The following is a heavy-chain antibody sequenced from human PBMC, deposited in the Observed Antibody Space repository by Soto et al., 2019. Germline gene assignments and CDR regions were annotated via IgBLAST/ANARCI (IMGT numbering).Heavy chain of an antibody. CDR2: INHDGST. V-gene: IGHV4-34*01. CDR3: ARGGYFDSSNYLAY. J-gene: IGHJ4*02. D-gene: IGHD3-22*01. CDR1: GGSFSGYY. Sequence: PSETLSLTCAVYGGSFSGYYWSWIRQPPGKGLEWIGEINHDGSTNYNPSLKSRVTISVDTSKNQFSLKVISVTAADTAVYYCARGGYFDSSNYLAYWGLGTLVTVSS.